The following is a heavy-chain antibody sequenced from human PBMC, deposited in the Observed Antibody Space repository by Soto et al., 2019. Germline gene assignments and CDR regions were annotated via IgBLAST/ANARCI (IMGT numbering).Heavy chain of an antibody. CDR2: IYYSGST. Sequence: SETLSLTCIVSGASVSSGSYYWSWIRQPPGKGLEWIGYIYYSGSTNYNPSLKSRVTISVDTSKNQFSLKLSSVTAADTAVYYCARTRNDYGEAWFDPWGQGTLVTVSS. CDR3: ARTRNDYGEAWFDP. CDR1: GASVSSGSYY. D-gene: IGHD4-17*01. J-gene: IGHJ5*02. V-gene: IGHV4-61*01.